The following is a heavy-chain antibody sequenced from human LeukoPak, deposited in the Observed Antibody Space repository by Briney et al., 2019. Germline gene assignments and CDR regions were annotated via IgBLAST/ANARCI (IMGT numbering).Heavy chain of an antibody. CDR3: ARISRSHDYDY. CDR2: ISSYGDST. V-gene: IGHV3-64*01. D-gene: IGHD6-6*01. Sequence: PGGSLRLSCAASGFNLSSYSMHWVRQAPGKGLEYVSAISSYGDSTYYANSVKDRFTISRDNSKNTVYLQMGSLRTEDMAVYYCARISRSHDYDYWGQGTLVTVSS. CDR1: GFNLSSYS. J-gene: IGHJ4*02.